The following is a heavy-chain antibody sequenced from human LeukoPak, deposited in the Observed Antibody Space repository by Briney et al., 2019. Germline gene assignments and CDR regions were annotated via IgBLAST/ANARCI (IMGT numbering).Heavy chain of an antibody. CDR2: IYDSGST. J-gene: IGHJ4*02. D-gene: IGHD3-22*01. Sequence: SETLSLTCTVSGASISTYYWSWIRQPPGKGLEWIGYIYDSGSTNYNPSLKSRVTISPDMSKNQFSLKVSSVTAADTAIYYCARDYGVGGYYFDSWGQGTLVTVSS. CDR1: GASISTYY. CDR3: ARDYGVGGYYFDS. V-gene: IGHV4-59*01.